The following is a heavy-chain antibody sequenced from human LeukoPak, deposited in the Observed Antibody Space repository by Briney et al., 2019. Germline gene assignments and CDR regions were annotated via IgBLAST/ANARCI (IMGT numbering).Heavy chain of an antibody. V-gene: IGHV3-30*18. CDR3: AKDRGSGSYYGSDY. CDR1: GFTFSSSC. CDR2: ISYDGSNK. J-gene: IGHJ4*02. Sequence: GRCLRLSCAASGFTFSSSCRHWVRQAPGKGLEWVAVISYDGSNKYYADSVKGRFTISRDNSKNTLYLQMNSLRAEDTAVYYCAKDRGSGSYYGSDYWGQGTLVTVSS. D-gene: IGHD3-10*01.